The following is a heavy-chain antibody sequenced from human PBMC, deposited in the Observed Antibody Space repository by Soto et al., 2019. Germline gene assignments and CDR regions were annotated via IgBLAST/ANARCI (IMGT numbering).Heavy chain of an antibody. V-gene: IGHV4-39*01. CDR1: GGSISSSSYY. J-gene: IGHJ6*02. Sequence: PSETLSLTCTVSGGSISSSSYYWGWIRQPPGKGLEWIGSIYYSGSTYYNPSLKSRVTISVDTSKNQFSLKLSSVTAADTAVYYCARLQNYYGMDVWGQGTTVTVS. CDR2: IYYSGST. CDR3: ARLQNYYGMDV.